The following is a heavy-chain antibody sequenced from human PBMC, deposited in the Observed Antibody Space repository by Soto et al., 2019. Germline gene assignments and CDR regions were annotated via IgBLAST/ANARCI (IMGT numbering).Heavy chain of an antibody. V-gene: IGHV6-1*01. CDR2: TYYRSKWYN. J-gene: IGHJ6*03. CDR1: GDGVSSNSAA. CDR3: ARGVEGIAARTNYYYYYMDV. Sequence: PSQSLSLTCAISGDGVSSNSAAGDWIRQSPSRGLEWLGRTYYRSKWYNDYAVSVKSRITINPDTSKNQFSLQLNSVTPEDTAVYYCARGVEGIAARTNYYYYYMDVWGKGTTVTVSS. D-gene: IGHD6-6*01.